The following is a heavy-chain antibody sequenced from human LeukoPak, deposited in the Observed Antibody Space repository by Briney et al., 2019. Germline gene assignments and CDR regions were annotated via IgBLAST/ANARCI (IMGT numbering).Heavy chain of an antibody. CDR2: TYYMSKWYN. V-gene: IGHV6-1*01. J-gene: IGHJ5*02. CDR3: AGSHWNYDNWFDP. Sequence: SETLSLTCAISGDSVSSNSAAWNWIRQSPSRGLEWLGRTYYMSKWYNDYAVSVKSRITINPDTSKNQFTLHLNSETPEDTAVYYCAGSHWNYDNWFDPWGQGTLVTVSS. CDR1: GDSVSSNSAA. D-gene: IGHD1-7*01.